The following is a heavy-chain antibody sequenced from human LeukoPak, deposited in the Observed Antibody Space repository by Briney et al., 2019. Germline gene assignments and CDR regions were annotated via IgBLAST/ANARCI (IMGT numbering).Heavy chain of an antibody. CDR1: GGTFSSYT. CDR2: IIPILGIA. J-gene: IGHJ4*02. D-gene: IGHD4-23*01. Sequence: SVKVSCRASGGTFSSYTISWVRQAPGQGLEWMGRIIPILGIANYAQKFQGRVTITADKSTSTAYMELSSLRSEDTAVYYCAKDMTTVVRFDYWGQGTLVTVSS. CDR3: AKDMTTVVRFDY. V-gene: IGHV1-69*02.